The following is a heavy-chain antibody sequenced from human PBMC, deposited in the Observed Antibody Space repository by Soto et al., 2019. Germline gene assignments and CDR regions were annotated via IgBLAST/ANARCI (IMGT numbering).Heavy chain of an antibody. CDR2: IYYSGST. CDR1: GDSRSRYY. V-gene: IGHV4-59*01. CDR3: ARSDGRY. Sequence: SEPLSHNRPVSGDSRSRYYWSWIRQPPGKGLEWIGYIYYSGSTNYNPSLKSRVTISVDTSKNQFSLKLSSVTAADTAVYYCARSDGRYWGQGTLVTVSS. J-gene: IGHJ4*02.